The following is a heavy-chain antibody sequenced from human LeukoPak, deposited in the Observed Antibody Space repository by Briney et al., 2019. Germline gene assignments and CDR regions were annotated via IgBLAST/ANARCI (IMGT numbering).Heavy chain of an antibody. CDR2: ISGSGGST. V-gene: IGHV3-23*01. J-gene: IGHJ4*02. CDR1: GFTFSSYA. CDR3: AKDSGRGDIVVVPAAFDY. Sequence: GGSLRLSCAASGFTFSSYAMSWVRQAPGKGLEWVSAISGSGGSTYYADSVKGRFTISRDNSKNTLYLQMNSLRAEDTAVYYCAKDSGRGDIVVVPAAFDYWGQGTLVTVSS. D-gene: IGHD2-2*01.